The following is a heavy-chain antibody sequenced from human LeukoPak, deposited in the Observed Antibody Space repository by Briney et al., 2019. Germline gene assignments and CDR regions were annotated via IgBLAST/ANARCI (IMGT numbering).Heavy chain of an antibody. CDR3: ASMSGYYPSYYFDY. V-gene: IGHV1-18*01. D-gene: IGHD3-3*01. Sequence: ASVKVSCKASGYTFISYGITWVRQAPGQGLEWLGWISAYNGNIDYAQKLQGRVTLTTDTSTSTAYMEVRSLRSDDTAVYYCASMSGYYPSYYFDYWGQGTLVTVSP. CDR1: GYTFISYG. J-gene: IGHJ4*02. CDR2: ISAYNGNI.